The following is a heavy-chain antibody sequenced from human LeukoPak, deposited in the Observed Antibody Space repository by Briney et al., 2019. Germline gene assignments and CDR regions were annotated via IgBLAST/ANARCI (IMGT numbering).Heavy chain of an antibody. Sequence: GEPLKISCKGSGYSFTSYWIGWVRQMPGKGLEWMGIIYPGDSDTRYSPSFQGQVTISADKSISTAYLQWSSLKASDTAMYYCARPLRYCSSTSCYYVFDIWGQGTMVTVSS. CDR3: ARPLRYCSSTSCYYVFDI. D-gene: IGHD2-2*01. J-gene: IGHJ3*02. CDR1: GYSFTSYW. V-gene: IGHV5-51*01. CDR2: IYPGDSDT.